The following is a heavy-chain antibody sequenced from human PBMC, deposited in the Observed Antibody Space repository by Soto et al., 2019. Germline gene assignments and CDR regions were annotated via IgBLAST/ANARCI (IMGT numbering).Heavy chain of an antibody. CDR1: GYTFTGYY. Sequence: ASVKVSCKASGYTFTGYYMHWVRQAPGQGLEWMGWINPNSGGTNYAQKFQGRVTMTRDTSISTAYMELSRLRSDDTAVYYCARDHVVVTAIDYYFDYWGQGTLVTVSS. J-gene: IGHJ4*02. V-gene: IGHV1-2*02. D-gene: IGHD2-21*02. CDR3: ARDHVVVTAIDYYFDY. CDR2: INPNSGGT.